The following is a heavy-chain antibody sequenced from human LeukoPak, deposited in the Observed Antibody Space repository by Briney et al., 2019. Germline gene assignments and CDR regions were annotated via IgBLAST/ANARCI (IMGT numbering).Heavy chain of an antibody. CDR1: GYTFTGYY. J-gene: IGHJ4*02. Sequence: GASVKVSCKASGYTFTGYYMHWVRQAPGQGLEWMGWINPNSGGTNYAQKFQGRVTITRDTSISQAYMELSRVSSDDTAVYYCARDEVISMFRGGILYCFDHWGQGTLVTVSS. V-gene: IGHV1-2*02. D-gene: IGHD3-10*01. CDR3: ARDEVISMFRGGILYCFDH. CDR2: INPNSGGT.